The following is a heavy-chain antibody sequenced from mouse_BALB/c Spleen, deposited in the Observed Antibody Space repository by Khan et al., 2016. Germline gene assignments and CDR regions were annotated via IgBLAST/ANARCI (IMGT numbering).Heavy chain of an antibody. J-gene: IGHJ3*01. V-gene: IGHV3-2*02. Sequence: EVKLEESGPGLVKPSQSLSLTCTVTGYSITSDYAWNWVRQFPGNKLEWMGYISYSGLTNYNPSLKSRISITRDTSKNQFFLQLISVTTEDTATXCCAYDGYYAWFPYWGRGTLVTISA. CDR3: AYDGYYAWFPY. D-gene: IGHD2-3*01. CDR1: GYSITSDYA. CDR2: ISYSGLT.